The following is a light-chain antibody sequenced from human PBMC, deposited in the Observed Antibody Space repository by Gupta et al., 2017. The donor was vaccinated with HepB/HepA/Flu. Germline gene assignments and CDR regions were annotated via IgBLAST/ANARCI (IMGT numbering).Light chain of an antibody. V-gene: IGKV3-11*01. J-gene: IGKJ4*01. CDR3: QQRSNWPPLT. Sequence: EIVFTPSPATLSLSPGERPTLSCRASQSVSSYLAWYQQKPGQTPRLLIYDASNRATGIPARFSGSGSGTDFTRTISSLEPEDFAVYYCQQRSNWPPLTFGGGTKVEIK. CDR2: DAS. CDR1: QSVSSY.